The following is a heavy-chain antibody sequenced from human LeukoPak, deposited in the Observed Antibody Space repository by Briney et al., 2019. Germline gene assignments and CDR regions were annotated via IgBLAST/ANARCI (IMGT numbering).Heavy chain of an antibody. J-gene: IGHJ4*02. V-gene: IGHV3-30*02. CDR3: AKVPPGCSTTNCYNPFDY. CDR2: IRYDGDNK. Sequence: GGSLRLSCAASGFTFSTFGMHWVRQTPGKGLEWVAYIRYDGDNKYYADSVKGRFTISRDNSKNTLYLQMNSLRTEDTAVHYCAKVPPGCSTTNCYNPFDYWGQGTLVTVSS. CDR1: GFTFSTFG. D-gene: IGHD2-2*02.